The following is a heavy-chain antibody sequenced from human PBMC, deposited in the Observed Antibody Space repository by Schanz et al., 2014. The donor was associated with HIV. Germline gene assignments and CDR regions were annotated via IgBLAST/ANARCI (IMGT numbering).Heavy chain of an antibody. CDR3: AREKMDTGGLDV. V-gene: IGHV1-46*01. J-gene: IGHJ6*02. CDR2: INTNGGGT. CDR1: GYSFSDYY. Sequence: QVQLVQSGAEVEKPGASAKVSCKASGYSFSDYYIHWVRQAPGQGLQWMGVINTNGGGTSDTLQGRVIITRDTSTRTVYMYLSNLRFEDSAVYYCAREKMDTGGLDVWGQGTTVTVSS.